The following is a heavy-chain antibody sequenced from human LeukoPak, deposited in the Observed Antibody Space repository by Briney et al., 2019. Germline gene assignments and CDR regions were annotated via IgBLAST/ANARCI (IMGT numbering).Heavy chain of an antibody. Sequence: GASVKVSCKASGYLFTGYYIHWVRQAPGQGLEWMGWINPNNGGTNYAQKFEGRVIMTRDTSSTVYMEVRRLRSDDTAIYYRARDAQFTVVVPAAKLNYMDVWGKGTTVTVSS. CDR3: ARDAQFTVVVPAAKLNYMDV. CDR1: GYLFTGYY. D-gene: IGHD2-2*01. CDR2: INPNNGGT. V-gene: IGHV1-2*02. J-gene: IGHJ6*03.